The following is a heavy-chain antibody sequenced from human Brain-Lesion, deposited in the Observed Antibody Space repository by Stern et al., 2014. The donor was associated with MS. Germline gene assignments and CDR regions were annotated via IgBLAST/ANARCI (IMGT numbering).Heavy chain of an antibody. CDR3: ARDQRGITIFGVVTDYYYLGMDV. J-gene: IGHJ6*02. V-gene: IGHV1-2*02. Sequence: VQLVESGAEVKKPGASVKVSCKTYGYIFTGYYIHWVRQAPGKGLEWMAWITPNTGGPKYAQKFQGRVTMGRDTSISTAYVELSSLTSDDTAVYYCARDQRGITIFGVVTDYYYLGMDVWGQGTTVTVSS. D-gene: IGHD3-3*01. CDR1: GYIFTGYY. CDR2: ITPNTGGP.